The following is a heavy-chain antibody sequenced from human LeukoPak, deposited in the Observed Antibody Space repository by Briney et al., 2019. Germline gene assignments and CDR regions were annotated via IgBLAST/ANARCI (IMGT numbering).Heavy chain of an antibody. CDR3: ARHLYYSASAFWYIDL. J-gene: IGHJ2*01. Sequence: SETLSLTCTLSGDSISSSDHYWVWIRQSPGKGLEWIGSVSQSGNTYYKSSLKSRVTVSIDTSKNEFSLILTSVTAADTAEYYCARHLYYSASAFWYIDLWGRGTLVVVSP. D-gene: IGHD3-10*01. V-gene: IGHV4-39*01. CDR2: VSQSGNT. CDR1: GDSISSSDHY.